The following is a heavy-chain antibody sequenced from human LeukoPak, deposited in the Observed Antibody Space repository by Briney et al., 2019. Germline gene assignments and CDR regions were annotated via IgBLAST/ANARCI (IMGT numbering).Heavy chain of an antibody. CDR1: GYTFTGYY. CDR2: INPNSGGT. Sequence: ASVKVSCKASGYTFTGYYMHWVRQAPGQGLEWMGWINPNSGGTNYAQKFQGWVTMTRDTSISTAYMELRRLRSDDTAVYYCARGDSGSYFYYYYGMDVWGQGTTVTVSS. CDR3: ARGDSGSYFYYYYGMDV. J-gene: IGHJ6*02. D-gene: IGHD1-26*01. V-gene: IGHV1-2*04.